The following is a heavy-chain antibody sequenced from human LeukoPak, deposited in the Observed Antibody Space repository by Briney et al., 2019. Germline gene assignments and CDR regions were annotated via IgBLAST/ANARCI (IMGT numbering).Heavy chain of an antibody. D-gene: IGHD5-24*01. Sequence: PSETLSLTCTVSGGSISSYYWSWLRQPPGKGLEWIGYIYYSGSTYYNPSLKSRVTISVDPSTIQFSLKLSSVTAADTAVYYCASAYEDGGDGYNWYSALWGRGSLVTVSS. V-gene: IGHV4-30-4*01. CDR2: IYYSGST. J-gene: IGHJ2*01. CDR1: GGSISSYY. CDR3: ASAYEDGGDGYNWYSAL.